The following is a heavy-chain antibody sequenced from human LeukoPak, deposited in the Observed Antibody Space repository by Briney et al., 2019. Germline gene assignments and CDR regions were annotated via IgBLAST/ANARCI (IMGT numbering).Heavy chain of an antibody. CDR2: INHSGST. Sequence: SETLSLTCAVYGGSFSGYYWSWIRQPPGKGLEWIGEINHSGSTNYNPSLKSRVTISVDTPKNQFSLKLSSVTAADTAVYYCARARTGIAVAARYYYYMDVWGKGTTVTVSS. D-gene: IGHD6-19*01. J-gene: IGHJ6*03. CDR3: ARARTGIAVAARYYYYMDV. CDR1: GGSFSGYY. V-gene: IGHV4-34*01.